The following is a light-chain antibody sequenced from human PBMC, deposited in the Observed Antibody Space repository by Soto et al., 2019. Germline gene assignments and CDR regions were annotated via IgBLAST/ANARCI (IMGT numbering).Light chain of an antibody. Sequence: IMMTQSPATLSVSPGGGATLSCRASQSVSSNLAWYQQKPGQAPRLLIYGASTRATDIPARFSGSGSGTEFTLIISSLQPEDLAIYYCQQYSNGVTFGGGTKVEI. J-gene: IGKJ4*01. CDR2: GAS. CDR3: QQYSNGVT. V-gene: IGKV3-15*01. CDR1: QSVSSN.